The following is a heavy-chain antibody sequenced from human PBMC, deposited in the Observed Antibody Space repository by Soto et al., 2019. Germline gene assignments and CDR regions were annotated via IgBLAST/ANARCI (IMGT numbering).Heavy chain of an antibody. J-gene: IGHJ5*02. D-gene: IGHD6-19*01. CDR3: SKVREVVGTTYNSFDX. V-gene: IGHV3-23*01. CDR1: GFTFSSYA. Sequence: GGSLRLSCAASGFTFSSYAMSWVRQAPGKGLEWVSAISCSGGSTYHAYSVKVRFTISRDNSKNTLYLQMNSLRAEDTAIYYCSKVREVVGTTYNSFDXWGQGTLVTVSX. CDR2: ISCSGGST.